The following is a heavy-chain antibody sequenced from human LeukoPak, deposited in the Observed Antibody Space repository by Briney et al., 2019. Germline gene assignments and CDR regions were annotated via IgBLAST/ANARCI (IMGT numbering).Heavy chain of an antibody. CDR1: GGSFSGYY. D-gene: IGHD3-22*01. Sequence: PSETLSLTCAVYGGSFSGYYWSWLRQPPGKGLEWIGEINHSGSTNYNPSLKSRVTISVDTSKNQFSLKLSSVTAADTAVYYCARDNCGPGDSSGYLNAFDIWGQGTMVTVSS. CDR3: ARDNCGPGDSSGYLNAFDI. J-gene: IGHJ3*02. V-gene: IGHV4-34*01. CDR2: INHSGST.